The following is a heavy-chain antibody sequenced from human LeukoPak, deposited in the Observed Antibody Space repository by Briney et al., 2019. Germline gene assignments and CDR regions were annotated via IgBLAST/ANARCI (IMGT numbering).Heavy chain of an antibody. CDR3: ARVGSMPDYLDY. CDR2: IYYSGST. V-gene: IGHV4-59*01. Sequence: SETLSLTCTVSGGSISSYYWSWARQPPGKGLEWIGYIYYSGSTNYNPSLKSRVTISVDTSKNQFSLKLSSVTAADTAVYYCARVGSMPDYLDYWGQGTLVTVSS. D-gene: IGHD2-2*01. J-gene: IGHJ4*02. CDR1: GGSISSYY.